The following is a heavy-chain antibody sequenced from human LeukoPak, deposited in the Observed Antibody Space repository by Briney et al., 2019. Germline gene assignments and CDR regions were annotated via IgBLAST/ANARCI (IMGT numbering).Heavy chain of an antibody. CDR1: GGSMRSNY. CDR3: ARHNVDIVATPPNWFDP. J-gene: IGHJ5*02. D-gene: IGHD5-12*01. V-gene: IGHV4-59*08. Sequence: SETLSLTCTVSGGSMRSNYWSLTRQPPGKGLEWIGYIYYSGSTNYSPSLQSRVTISVDTSKNQFSLKLSSVTAADTAVYYCARHNVDIVATPPNWFDPWGQGTLVTVSS. CDR2: IYYSGST.